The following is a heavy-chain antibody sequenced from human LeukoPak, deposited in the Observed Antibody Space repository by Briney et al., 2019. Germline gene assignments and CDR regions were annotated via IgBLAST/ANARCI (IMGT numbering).Heavy chain of an antibody. Sequence: GESLKISCQGSGYSFTSYWIGWVRQMPGKGLEGMGIIYPGDSDTRYSPSFQGQVTISADKSISTAYLQWSSLKASDTAMHYCARHFPPSDYRNYVDYWGRRPLVTVSS. CDR1: GYSFTSYW. CDR2: IYPGDSDT. D-gene: IGHD4-11*01. V-gene: IGHV5-51*01. CDR3: ARHFPPSDYRNYVDY. J-gene: IGHJ4*02.